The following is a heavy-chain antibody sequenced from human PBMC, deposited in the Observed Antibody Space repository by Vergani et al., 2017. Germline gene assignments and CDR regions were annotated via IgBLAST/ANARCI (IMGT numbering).Heavy chain of an antibody. J-gene: IGHJ3*02. CDR3: AKDYDSSGYYCSVDAFDI. Sequence: EVQLLESGGGLVQPGGSLRLSCAAAGFTFSSYAMSWVRQAPGKGLEWVSAISGSGGSTYYADSVKGRFTISRDNSKNTLYLQMNSLRYEDTAVYYCAKDYDSSGYYCSVDAFDIWGQGTMVTVSS. D-gene: IGHD3-22*01. CDR1: GFTFSSYA. V-gene: IGHV3-23*01. CDR2: ISGSGGST.